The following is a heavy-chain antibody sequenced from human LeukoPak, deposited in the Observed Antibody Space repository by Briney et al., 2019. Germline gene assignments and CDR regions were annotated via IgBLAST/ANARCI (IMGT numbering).Heavy chain of an antibody. CDR1: GYTFTDYY. CDR2: INPNSGGT. V-gene: IGHV1-2*02. J-gene: IGHJ4*02. D-gene: IGHD3-22*01. Sequence: GASVKVSCEASGYTFTDYYIHWVRQAPGQGLEWMGWINPNSGGTNYAQKFQGRVTMTRDTSISTAYMELSSLRSDDTAVYYCTKYSYDSSDFYYWGQGTLVTVSS. CDR3: TKYSYDSSDFYY.